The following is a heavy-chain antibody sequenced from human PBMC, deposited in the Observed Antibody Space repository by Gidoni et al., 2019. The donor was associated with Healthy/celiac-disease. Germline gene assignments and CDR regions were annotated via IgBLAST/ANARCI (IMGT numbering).Heavy chain of an antibody. CDR3: ARVRDYGGWFDT. V-gene: IGHV4-34*01. J-gene: IGHJ5*02. CDR2: INHSGST. D-gene: IGHD3-16*01. Sequence: QAQLQPWGAGPVKPSETLSLTCAVYGGSFSGYYWSWIRQPPGKGREWTGEINHSGSTNYNPSPKSRVTISVDTSKNQFSLKVSSVTAADTAVYDCARVRDYGGWFDTWGQGTLVTVSS. CDR1: GGSFSGYY.